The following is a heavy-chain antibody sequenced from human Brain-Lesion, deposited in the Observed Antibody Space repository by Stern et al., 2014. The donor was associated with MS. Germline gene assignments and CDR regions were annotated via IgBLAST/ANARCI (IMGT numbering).Heavy chain of an antibody. CDR2: INPKSGGT. V-gene: IGHV1-2*04. CDR3: ATYYYDSTGYNDF. Sequence: VQLEESGAEVKKPGASVKVSCKASGYTFTGYYMHWVRQAPGQGLEWMGWINPKSGGTNYAQKFQGWVTITRDTSINTAYMELSRLRSDDTAVYYCATYYYDSTGYNDFWGQGTLVTVSS. J-gene: IGHJ4*02. CDR1: GYTFTGYY. D-gene: IGHD3-22*01.